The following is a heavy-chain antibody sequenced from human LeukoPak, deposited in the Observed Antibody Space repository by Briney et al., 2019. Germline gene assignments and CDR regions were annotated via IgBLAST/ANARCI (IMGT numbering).Heavy chain of an antibody. CDR1: GGAFSGYY. D-gene: IGHD5-12*01. CDR2: INHSGST. CDR3: ARGPRGYSGYPPFDY. V-gene: IGHV4-34*01. J-gene: IGHJ4*02. Sequence: SETLSLTCAVYGGAFSGYYWSWTRQPPGKGLEWIGEINHSGSTNYNPSLKSRVTISVDTSKNPFSLKLSSVTAADTAVYYCARGPRGYSGYPPFDYWGQGTLVTVSS.